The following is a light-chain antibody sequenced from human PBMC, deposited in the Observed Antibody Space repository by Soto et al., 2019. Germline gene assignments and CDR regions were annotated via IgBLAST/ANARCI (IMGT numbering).Light chain of an antibody. J-gene: IGKJ2*01. CDR1: QSISTW. CDR2: DAS. V-gene: IGKV1-5*01. Sequence: DIPMTQSPSTLSASVGARVTITCRARQSISTWLAWYQQKPGRAPKLLIYDASSLESGVPSRFSGSGSGTEFTLTISSLQPDDVATYYCQHYNSYSNTFGQGTKLEIK. CDR3: QHYNSYSNT.